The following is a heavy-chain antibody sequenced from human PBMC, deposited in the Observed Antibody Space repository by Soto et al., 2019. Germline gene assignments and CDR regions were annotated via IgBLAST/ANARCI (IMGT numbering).Heavy chain of an antibody. CDR2: ISSSSSYI. CDR1: GFTFSTYS. Sequence: EVQLVESGGGLVKPGGSLRLSCAASGFTFSTYSMNWVRQAPGKGLEWVPSISSSSSYIYYADSVKGRFTISRDNAKNSLYLQMNSLRAEDTAVYYWARYDSSGYYWPYYYYGMDVWGQGTTVTVSS. CDR3: ARYDSSGYYWPYYYYGMDV. J-gene: IGHJ6*02. V-gene: IGHV3-21*01. D-gene: IGHD3-22*01.